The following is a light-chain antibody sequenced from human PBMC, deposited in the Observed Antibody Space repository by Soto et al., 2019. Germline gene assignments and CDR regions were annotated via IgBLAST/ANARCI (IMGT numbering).Light chain of an antibody. V-gene: IGKV3-11*01. CDR1: QSVSSY. J-gene: IGKJ5*01. CDR3: HQRQYWPPIT. CDR2: GAS. Sequence: IVLTQSPPSLSLFPGERATLSCRASQSVSSYLAWYQQKPGQAPRLLIYGASTRATGIPARFSGSGSGTEFTLTISSLEPEDFAVYYCHQRQYWPPITFGQGTRLEIK.